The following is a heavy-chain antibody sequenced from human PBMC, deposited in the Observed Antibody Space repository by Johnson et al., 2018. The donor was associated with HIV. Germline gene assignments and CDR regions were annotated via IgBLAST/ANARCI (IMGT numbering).Heavy chain of an antibody. V-gene: IGHV3-20*04. CDR1: GFTFDDYG. CDR2: INWNGGST. J-gene: IGHJ3*02. D-gene: IGHD4-23*01. Sequence: VQLVESGGGVVRPGWSLRLSCAASGFTFDDYGMSWVRQAPGKGLEWVSGINWNGGSTGYADSVKGRFTISRDNAKNSLYLQLNSLRAVDTAVYYCAKDSNYGGNSDAFDIWGQGTMVTVSS. CDR3: AKDSNYGGNSDAFDI.